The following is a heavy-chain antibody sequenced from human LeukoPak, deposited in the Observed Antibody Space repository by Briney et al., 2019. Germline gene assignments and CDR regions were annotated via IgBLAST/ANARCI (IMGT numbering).Heavy chain of an antibody. J-gene: IGHJ3*02. CDR3: ARGNTNYNSDPFDI. Sequence: SQTLSLTCAISGDSVSSNSAARNWIRQSPSRGLEWLGRTYYRSKWYSNYAVSVKSRITINPDTSKNQFSLQLNSVTPEDTAVYYCARGNTNYNSDPFDIWGQGTVVTVSS. D-gene: IGHD1-1*01. V-gene: IGHV6-1*01. CDR1: GDSVSSNSAA. CDR2: TYYRSKWYS.